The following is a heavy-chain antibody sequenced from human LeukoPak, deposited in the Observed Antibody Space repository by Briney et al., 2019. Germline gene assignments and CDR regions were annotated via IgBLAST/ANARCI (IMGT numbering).Heavy chain of an antibody. CDR3: ARGAIRLDYYYYGMDV. D-gene: IGHD2-2*02. J-gene: IGHJ6*02. CDR2: IYYSGST. V-gene: IGHV4-59*01. Sequence: SETLSLTCTVSGGSISSYYWSWIRQPPGKGLEWIGYIYYSGSTNYNPSLKSRVTISVDTSKNQFSLKLSSVTAADTAVYYCARGAIRLDYYYYGMDVWGQGTTVTVSS. CDR1: GGSISSYY.